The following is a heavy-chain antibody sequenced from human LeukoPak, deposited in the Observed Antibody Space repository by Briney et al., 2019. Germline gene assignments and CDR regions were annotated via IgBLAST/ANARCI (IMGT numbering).Heavy chain of an antibody. V-gene: IGHV1-8*01. CDR1: GYTFTSYD. CDR3: ARAVRGYCSGGSCYGRGWFDP. D-gene: IGHD2-15*01. Sequence: ASVKVSCKASGYTFTSYDINWVRQATGQGLEWMGWMNPNSGNTGYAQKFQGRVTVTRNTSISTAYMELSSLRSEDTAVYYCARAVRGYCSGGSCYGRGWFDPWGQGTLVTVSS. J-gene: IGHJ5*02. CDR2: MNPNSGNT.